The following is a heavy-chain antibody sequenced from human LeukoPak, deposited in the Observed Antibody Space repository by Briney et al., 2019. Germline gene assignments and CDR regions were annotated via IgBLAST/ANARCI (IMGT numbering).Heavy chain of an antibody. J-gene: IGHJ4*02. Sequence: PGGSLRLSCAASGFTSSSHAMSWVRQAPGRGLEWVSGISDSGSSTYYADSVKGRFTISRDNSKNTLFLQMNSLRAEDMAVYYCAKGVIVVVTAASDYWGQGTLVTVSS. CDR3: AKGVIVVVTAASDY. CDR1: GFTSSSHA. V-gene: IGHV3-23*01. D-gene: IGHD2-21*02. CDR2: ISDSGSST.